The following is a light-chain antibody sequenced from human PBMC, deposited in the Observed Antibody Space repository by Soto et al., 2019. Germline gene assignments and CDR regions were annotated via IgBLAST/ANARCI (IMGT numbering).Light chain of an antibody. V-gene: IGLV2-14*01. CDR2: EVT. J-gene: IGLJ2*01. CDR3: SSYTSSSTLG. CDR1: SSDVGDYNY. Sequence: QSALTQPASVSGSPGQSITISCTGTSSDVGDYNYVSWYQQHPGKAPKLVIYEVTNRPSGVSNRFSGSKSGNTASLTISGLQAEDEADYYCSSYTSSSTLGFGGGTKLTVL.